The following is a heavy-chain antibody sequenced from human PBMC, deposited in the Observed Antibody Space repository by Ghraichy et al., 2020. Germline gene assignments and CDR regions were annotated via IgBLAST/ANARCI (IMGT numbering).Heavy chain of an antibody. CDR2: ISGSGGST. CDR1: GFTFSSYA. V-gene: IGHV3-23*01. D-gene: IGHD2-2*01. CDR3: AKDPLGYCSSTSCSSYWYFDL. Sequence: LTCAASGFTFSSYAMSWVRQAPGKGLEWVSAISGSGGSTYYADSVKGRFTISRDNSKNTLYLQMNSLRAEDTAVYYCAKDPLGYCSSTSCSSYWYFDLWGRGTLVTVSS. J-gene: IGHJ2*01.